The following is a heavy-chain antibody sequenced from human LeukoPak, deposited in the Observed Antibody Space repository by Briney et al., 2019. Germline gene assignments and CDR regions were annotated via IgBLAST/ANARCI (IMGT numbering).Heavy chain of an antibody. D-gene: IGHD2-2*02. CDR3: VREFLEDTQ. J-gene: IGHJ4*02. Sequence: GGSLRLSCAASGFTFSNYNMNWVRQAPGKGLEWVAYISGSSTIIYYADSVRGRFTVSRDNAKSSLYLQMNSLRAEDTALYYCVREFLEDTQWGQGTLVTVFS. CDR2: ISGSSTII. V-gene: IGHV3-48*01. CDR1: GFTFSNYN.